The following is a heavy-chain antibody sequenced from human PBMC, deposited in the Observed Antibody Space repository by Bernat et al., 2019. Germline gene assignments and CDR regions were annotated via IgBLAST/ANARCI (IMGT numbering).Heavy chain of an antibody. CDR1: GFTFSTYA. V-gene: IGHV3-23*04. J-gene: IGHJ4*02. CDR2: ISGSGVST. CDR3: AKGSTAAVGLFDY. D-gene: IGHD6-13*01. Sequence: EVQLVESGGDLVQPGGSLRLSCAASGFTFSTYAMSWVRQAPGKGLEWVSTISGSGVSTYYAGSVKGRFTISRDNSKNTLYLQMNSLRAEDTALYYCAKGSTAAVGLFDYWGQGTLVIVSS.